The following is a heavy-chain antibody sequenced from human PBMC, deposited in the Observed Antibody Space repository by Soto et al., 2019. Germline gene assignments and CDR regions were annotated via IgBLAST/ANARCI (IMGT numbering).Heavy chain of an antibody. CDR2: IYYSGST. Sequence: SETLSLTCTVSGGSISSGGYYWSWIRQHPGKGLEWIGYIYYSGSTYYNPSLKSRVTISVDTSKNQFSLKLSSVTAADTAVYYCATIAARNITGYYYYMDVWGKGTTVTVSS. CDR3: ATIAARNITGYYYYMDV. D-gene: IGHD6-6*01. CDR1: GGSISSGGYY. J-gene: IGHJ6*03. V-gene: IGHV4-31*03.